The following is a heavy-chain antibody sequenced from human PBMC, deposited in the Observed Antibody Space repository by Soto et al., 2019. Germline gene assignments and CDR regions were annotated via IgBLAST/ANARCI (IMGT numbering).Heavy chain of an antibody. D-gene: IGHD6-13*01. CDR1: GGSFSGHY. CDR3: ARGRVGSSNWYPYYYYGLDV. V-gene: IGHV4-34*01. CDR2: IDHSGST. J-gene: IGHJ6*02. Sequence: PSETLSLTCAVSGGSFSGHYWSWLRQSPGKGLEWIGEIDHSGSTNYKPSLKSRVTMSVDTSKNQFSLKVTSVTAADTAVYHCARGRVGSSNWYPYYYYGLDVWGQGTPVTVCS.